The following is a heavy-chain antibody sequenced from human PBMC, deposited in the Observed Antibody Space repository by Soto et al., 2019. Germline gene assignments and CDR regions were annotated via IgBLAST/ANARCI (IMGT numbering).Heavy chain of an antibody. CDR2: ISYDGSNK. V-gene: IGHV3-30*18. CDR3: AKDIRYYYGSEVIHYYYYMDV. J-gene: IGHJ6*03. Sequence: QVQLVESGGGAVQPGRSLRLSCAASGFTFSSYGMHWVRQAPGKGLEGVAGISYDGSNKYYADSVKGRFTISRDNSKNTLYLQMNSLRAEDTAVYYCAKDIRYYYGSEVIHYYYYMDVWGKGTTVTVSS. CDR1: GFTFSSYG. D-gene: IGHD3-10*01.